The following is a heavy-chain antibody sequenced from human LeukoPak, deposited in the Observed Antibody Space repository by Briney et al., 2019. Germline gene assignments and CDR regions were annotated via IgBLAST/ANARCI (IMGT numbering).Heavy chain of an antibody. Sequence: PSETLSLTCAVYGGSFSGYYWSWIRQPPGKGLEWIGEINHSGSTNYNPSLKSRVTISVDTPKNQFSLKLSSVTAADTAVYYCARGADYDFWSGYSNWFDPWGQGTLVTVSS. D-gene: IGHD3-3*01. V-gene: IGHV4-34*01. J-gene: IGHJ5*02. CDR3: ARGADYDFWSGYSNWFDP. CDR1: GGSFSGYY. CDR2: INHSGST.